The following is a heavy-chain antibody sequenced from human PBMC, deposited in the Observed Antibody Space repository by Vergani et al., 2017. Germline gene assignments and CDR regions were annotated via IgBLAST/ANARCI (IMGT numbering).Heavy chain of an antibody. D-gene: IGHD6-19*01. J-gene: IGHJ4*02. V-gene: IGHV1-2*02. CDR3: ARDVAGTG. CDR2: INPNSGGT. Sequence: QVQLVQSGAEVKKPGASVKVSCKASGYTFTGYYMHWVRQAPGQGLEWMGWINPNSGGTKYSQKFQGRVTITRDTSASTAYMELSSLRSEDTAVYYCARDVAGTGWGQGTLVTVSS. CDR1: GYTFTGYY.